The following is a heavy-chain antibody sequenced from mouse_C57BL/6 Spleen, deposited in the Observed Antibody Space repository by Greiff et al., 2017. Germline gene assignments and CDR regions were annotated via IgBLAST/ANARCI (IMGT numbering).Heavy chain of an antibody. V-gene: IGHV5-6*01. D-gene: IGHD3-3*01. CDR1: GFTFSSYG. J-gene: IGHJ3*01. CDR2: ISSGGSYT. CDR3: ARRDLGRWFAY. Sequence: EVQVVESGGDLVKPGGSLKFSCAASGFTFSSYGMSWVRQTPDKRLEWVATISSGGSYTYYPDSVKGRFTISRDNAKNTLYLQMSSLKSEDTAMYYCARRDLGRWFAYWGQGTLVTVSA.